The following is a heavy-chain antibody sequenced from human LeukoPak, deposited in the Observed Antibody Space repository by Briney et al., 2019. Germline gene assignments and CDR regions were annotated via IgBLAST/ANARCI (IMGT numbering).Heavy chain of an antibody. CDR2: IRYDGSNK. CDR3: AKDFGGGTYHDAFDI. CDR1: GFTFSSYG. Sequence: GGSLRLSCSASGFTFSSYGMHWVRQAPGKGLEWVAFIRYDGSNKYYADSVKGRFTISRDNSKNTVYLQMNSLRAEDTAVYYCAKDFGGGTYHDAFDIWGQGTMVTVSS. J-gene: IGHJ3*02. D-gene: IGHD1-26*01. V-gene: IGHV3-30*02.